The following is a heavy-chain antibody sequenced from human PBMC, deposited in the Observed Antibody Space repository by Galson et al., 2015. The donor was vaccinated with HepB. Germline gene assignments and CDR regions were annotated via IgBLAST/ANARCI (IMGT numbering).Heavy chain of an antibody. J-gene: IGHJ6*02. CDR1: GFTFSSYA. CDR3: AKDTGKGGKNYYDSSGYPPPYYYYGMDV. Sequence: LRLSCAASGFTFSSYAMSWVRQAPGKGLEWVSAISGSGGSTYYADSVKGRFTITRDNSKNTLYLQMNSLRAEDTAVYYCAKDTGKGGKNYYDSSGYPPPYYYYGMDVWGQGTTVTVSS. D-gene: IGHD3-22*01. CDR2: ISGSGGST. V-gene: IGHV3-23*01.